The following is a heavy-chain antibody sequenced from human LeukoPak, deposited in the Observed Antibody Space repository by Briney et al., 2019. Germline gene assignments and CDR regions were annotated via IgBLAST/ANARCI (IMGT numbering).Heavy chain of an antibody. Sequence: PGGSLRLSCAASGFTFSSYGMHWVRQAPGKGPEWVAFIRYDGSNKYYADSVKGRFTISRDNSKNTLYLQMNSLRAEDTAVYYCAKDLTYYYDSSGDDAFDIWGQGTMVTVSS. CDR3: AKDLTYYYDSSGDDAFDI. D-gene: IGHD3-22*01. CDR2: IRYDGSNK. CDR1: GFTFSSYG. V-gene: IGHV3-30*02. J-gene: IGHJ3*02.